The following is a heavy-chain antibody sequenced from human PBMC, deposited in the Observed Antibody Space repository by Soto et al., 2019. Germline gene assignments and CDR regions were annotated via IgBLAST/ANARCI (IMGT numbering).Heavy chain of an antibody. V-gene: IGHV4-34*01. CDR1: GGSFSGYY. J-gene: IGHJ6*02. CDR3: ARDGHYYGSGRGNYYYGMDV. Sequence: TLSLTCAVYGGSFSGYYWSWIRQPPGKGLEWIGEINHSGSTNYNPSLKSRVTISVDTSKNQFSLKLSSVTAADTAVYYCARDGHYYGSGRGNYYYGMDVWGQGTTVTVSS. D-gene: IGHD3-10*01. CDR2: INHSGST.